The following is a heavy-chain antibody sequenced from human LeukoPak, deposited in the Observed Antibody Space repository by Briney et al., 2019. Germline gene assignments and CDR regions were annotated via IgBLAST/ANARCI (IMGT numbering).Heavy chain of an antibody. J-gene: IGHJ4*02. Sequence: SETLSLTCAVYGGSFSGYYWSWIRQPPGKGLEWIGEINHSGSTNYNPSLKSRVTISADTSKNQFSLKLSSVTAADTAVYYCARVGRYSSSPSDYWGQGTLVTVSS. D-gene: IGHD6-6*01. V-gene: IGHV4-34*01. CDR2: INHSGST. CDR3: ARVGRYSSSPSDY. CDR1: GGSFSGYY.